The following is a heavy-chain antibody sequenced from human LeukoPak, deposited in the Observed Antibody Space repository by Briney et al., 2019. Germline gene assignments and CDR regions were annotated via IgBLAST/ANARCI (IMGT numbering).Heavy chain of an antibody. CDR1: GFTFSSYA. CDR3: AKGKATVTTWSAFY. J-gene: IGHJ4*02. CDR2: ISGSGGST. V-gene: IGHV3-23*01. Sequence: GGSLRLSCAASGFTFSSYAMRWVRQAPGKGLEWVSAISGSGGSTYYADSVKGRFTISRDNSKNTLYLQMNSLGAEDTAVYYCAKGKATVTTWSAFYWGQGTLVTVSS. D-gene: IGHD4-17*01.